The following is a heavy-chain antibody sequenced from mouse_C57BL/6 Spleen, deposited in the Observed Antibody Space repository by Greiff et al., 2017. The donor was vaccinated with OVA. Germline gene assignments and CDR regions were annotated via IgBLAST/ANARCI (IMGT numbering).Heavy chain of an antibody. J-gene: IGHJ4*01. CDR3: ARWYYYGSNAMDY. V-gene: IGHV1-26*01. Sequence: VQLQQSGPELVKPGASVKISCKASGYTFTDYYMNWVKQSHGKSLEWIGDINPNNGGTSYNQKFKGKATLTVDKSSSTAYMELRSLTSEDSAVYYCARWYYYGSNAMDYWGQGTSVTVSS. CDR2: INPNNGGT. CDR1: GYTFTDYY. D-gene: IGHD1-1*01.